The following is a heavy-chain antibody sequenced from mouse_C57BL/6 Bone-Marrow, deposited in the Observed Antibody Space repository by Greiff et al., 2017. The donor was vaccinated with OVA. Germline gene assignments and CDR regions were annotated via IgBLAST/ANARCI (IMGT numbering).Heavy chain of an antibody. Sequence: EVNLVESGGGLVQPGGSLKLSCAASGFTFSDYGMAWVRQAPRKGPEWVAFISNLAYSIYYADTVTGRFTISRENAKNTLYLEMSSLRSEDTAMYYCARRLRHYAMDYWGQGTSVTVSS. CDR3: ARRLRHYAMDY. CDR2: ISNLAYSI. J-gene: IGHJ4*01. CDR1: GFTFSDYG. D-gene: IGHD2-12*01. V-gene: IGHV5-15*04.